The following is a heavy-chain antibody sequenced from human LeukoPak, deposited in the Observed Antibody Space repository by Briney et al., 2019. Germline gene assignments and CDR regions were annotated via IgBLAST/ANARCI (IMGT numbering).Heavy chain of an antibody. V-gene: IGHV3-23*01. Sequence: AGGSLRLSCAASGFTLSDYATTWVRQAPGKGLEWVSAISNSGATPYYADSVKGRFTISRDNSKNTLSLQMSSLSAEDTAIYYCAKGDYDSGSYLDYWGQGTLVTVSS. CDR1: GFTLSDYA. CDR3: AKGDYDSGSYLDY. J-gene: IGHJ4*02. CDR2: ISNSGATP. D-gene: IGHD3-10*01.